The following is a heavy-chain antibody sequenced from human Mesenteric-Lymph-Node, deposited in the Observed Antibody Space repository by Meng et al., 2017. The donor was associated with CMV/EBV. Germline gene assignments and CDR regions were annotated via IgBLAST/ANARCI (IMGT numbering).Heavy chain of an antibody. Sequence: LTCAASGFTFSDHYMSWIRQAPGKGLEWISYISSSSSTIFYADSVKGRFSISRDNAKNVLYLQMSSLTAEDTAIYYCARDLDAYYYGGGSCRGDHWGQGTLVTVSS. V-gene: IGHV3-11*01. CDR2: ISSSSSTI. D-gene: IGHD3-10*01. CDR1: GFTFSDHY. CDR3: ARDLDAYYYGGGSCRGDH. J-gene: IGHJ4*02.